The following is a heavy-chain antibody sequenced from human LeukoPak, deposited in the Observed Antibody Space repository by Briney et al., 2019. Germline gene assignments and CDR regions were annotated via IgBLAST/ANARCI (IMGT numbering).Heavy chain of an antibody. V-gene: IGHV5-51*01. CDR1: GYSFTSYW. Sequence: GESLKISCKGSGYSFTSYWIGWVRQMPGKGLEWMGIIYPGDSDTRYSPSFQGQVTISADKSISTAYLQWSSLKASDTAMYYCARGSIAAAATPEYFQHWGQGTLVTVSS. CDR2: IYPGDSDT. J-gene: IGHJ1*01. D-gene: IGHD6-13*01. CDR3: ARGSIAAAATPEYFQH.